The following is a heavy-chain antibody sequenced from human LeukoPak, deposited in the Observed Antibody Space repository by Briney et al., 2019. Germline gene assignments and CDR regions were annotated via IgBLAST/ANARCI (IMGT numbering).Heavy chain of an antibody. V-gene: IGHV3-9*01. Sequence: PGRSLRLSCAASGFTFDDYAMHWVRQAPGKGLEWVSGISWNSGSIGYADSVKGRFTISRDNAKNSLYLQMNSLRAEDTALYYCAKASVGANYDAFDIWGQGTMVTVSS. CDR1: GFTFDDYA. CDR3: AKASVGANYDAFDI. D-gene: IGHD1-26*01. CDR2: ISWNSGSI. J-gene: IGHJ3*02.